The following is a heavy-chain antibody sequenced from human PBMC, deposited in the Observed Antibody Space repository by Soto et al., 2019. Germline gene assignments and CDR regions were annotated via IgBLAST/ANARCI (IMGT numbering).Heavy chain of an antibody. D-gene: IGHD5-18*01. J-gene: IGHJ5*02. CDR2: MNPGSGDT. V-gene: IGHV1-8*02. CDR1: GYTFTNND. Sequence: ASVKVSCKASGYTFTNNDVSWVRQATGQGLEWTGWMNPGSGDTGYAQKFQGRVTMTRDISIATAYMELNSLTSEDTAIYYCARMESFGSLNWFDPWGQGTLVTVSS. CDR3: ARMESFGSLNWFDP.